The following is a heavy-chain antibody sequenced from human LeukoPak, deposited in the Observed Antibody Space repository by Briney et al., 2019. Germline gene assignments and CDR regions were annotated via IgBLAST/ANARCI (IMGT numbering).Heavy chain of an antibody. CDR3: ARESETSGWYDY. D-gene: IGHD6-19*01. J-gene: IGHJ4*02. CDR1: GFIFA. V-gene: IGHV3-43*02. CDR2: ISGDGGST. Sequence: GGSLRLSCAAPGFIFAIHWVRQAPGKGLEWVSLISGDGGSTFYAESVRGRFTISRDNTRKSLSLQMSSLRSEDTALYYCARESETSGWYDYWGQGTLVTVSS.